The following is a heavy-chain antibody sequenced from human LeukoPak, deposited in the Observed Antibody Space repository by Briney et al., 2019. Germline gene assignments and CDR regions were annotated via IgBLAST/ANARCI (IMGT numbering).Heavy chain of an antibody. J-gene: IGHJ4*02. Sequence: ASVKISCKVSGYTFTDYYMHWVQQAPGKGLEWMGLVDPEDGATIYAENFQGRVPITADTSTDTAYMELSSLRSEDTAVYYCATLTIPPFDYWGQGTLVTVSS. V-gene: IGHV1-69-2*01. CDR3: ATLTIPPFDY. CDR2: VDPEDGAT. D-gene: IGHD2-2*01. CDR1: GYTFTDYY.